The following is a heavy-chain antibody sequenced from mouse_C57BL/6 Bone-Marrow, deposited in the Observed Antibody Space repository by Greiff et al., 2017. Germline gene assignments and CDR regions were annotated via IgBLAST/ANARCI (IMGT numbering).Heavy chain of an antibody. V-gene: IGHV1-61*01. Sequence: QVQLQQSGAELVRPGSSVKLSCKASGYTFTSYWMDWVKQRPGQGLEWIGNIYPSDSETHYNQKFKNKATLTVDKSSSTAYMQLSSLTSEDSAVYYCAKGGYPYWYFDVWGTGTTVTVSS. D-gene: IGHD3-1*01. CDR3: AKGGYPYWYFDV. CDR1: GYTFTSYW. CDR2: IYPSDSET. J-gene: IGHJ1*03.